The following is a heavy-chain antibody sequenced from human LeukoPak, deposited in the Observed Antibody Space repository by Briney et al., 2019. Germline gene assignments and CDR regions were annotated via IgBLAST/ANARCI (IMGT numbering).Heavy chain of an antibody. CDR2: IYHSGTA. J-gene: IGHJ6*03. CDR1: GGSINSDYW. V-gene: IGHV4-4*02. D-gene: IGHD5/OR15-5a*01. Sequence: SETLSLTCAVSGGSINSDYWWNWVRQPPGKGLEWIGEIYHSGTANYNPSLKSRVTMSVDGSNSQFSLRLNSVTAADTALYYCARRLHYYYMDVWGKGTTVTVSS. CDR3: ARRLHYYYMDV.